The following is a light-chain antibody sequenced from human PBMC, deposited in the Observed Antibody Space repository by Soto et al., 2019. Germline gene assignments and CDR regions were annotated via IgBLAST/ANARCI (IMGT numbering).Light chain of an antibody. V-gene: IGKV1-6*01. CDR2: AAS. CDR1: QGIRSA. CDR3: VQEYNGPIT. Sequence: IQMTQSPSSLSASVGDRVTITCRASQGIRSALAWYQQKPGQAPKVVVYAASILQSGVPPRFSGSGSGADFTLTISSLQPKDFATYYCVQEYNGPITFGQGTRLDIK. J-gene: IGKJ5*01.